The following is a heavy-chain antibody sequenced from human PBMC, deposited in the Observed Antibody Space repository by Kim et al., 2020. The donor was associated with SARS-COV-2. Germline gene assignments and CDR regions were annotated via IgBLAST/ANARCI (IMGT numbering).Heavy chain of an antibody. J-gene: IGHJ6*02. CDR3: ARGEVWSNYYYYYGMDV. V-gene: IGHV4-30-2*01. D-gene: IGHD3-3*01. Sequence: LKSRVTISVDRAKNQFSLKLSSVTAADTAVYYCARGEVWSNYYYYYGMDVWGQGTTVTVSS.